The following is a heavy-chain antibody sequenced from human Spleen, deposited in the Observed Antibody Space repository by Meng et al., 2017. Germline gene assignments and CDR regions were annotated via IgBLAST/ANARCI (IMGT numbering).Heavy chain of an antibody. Sequence: ESLKISCAASGFTFGDYYMTWIRQAPGKGLEWIGSIYYSGSTYYNPSLKSRVTISVDTSKNQFSLKLSSVTAADTAVYYCARESGVTTIIFAYYFDYWGQGTLVTVSS. CDR2: IYYSGST. D-gene: IGHD5-12*01. CDR3: ARESGVTTIIFAYYFDY. J-gene: IGHJ4*02. CDR1: GFTFGDYY. V-gene: IGHV4-38-2*02.